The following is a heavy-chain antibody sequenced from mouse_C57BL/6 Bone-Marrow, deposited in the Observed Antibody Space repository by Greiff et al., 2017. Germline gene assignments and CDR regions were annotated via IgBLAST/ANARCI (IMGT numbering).Heavy chain of an antibody. V-gene: IGHV1-69*01. CDR3: ARRSGSNLLTDY. CDR1: GYTFTSYW. J-gene: IGHJ2*01. D-gene: IGHD1-3*01. Sequence: QVQLQQPGAELVMPGASVKLSCKASGYTFTSYWMHWVKQRPGQGLEWIGEIDPSDSYTNYNQKFKGKSTLTVDKSSSTAYMQLSSLTSEDSAVYYCARRSGSNLLTDYWGQGTTLTVSS. CDR2: IDPSDSYT.